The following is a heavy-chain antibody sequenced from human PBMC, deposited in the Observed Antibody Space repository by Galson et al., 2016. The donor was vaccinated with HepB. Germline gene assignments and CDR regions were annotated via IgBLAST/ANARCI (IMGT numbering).Heavy chain of an antibody. CDR1: GFTFRDYG. CDR3: AKEILDIVATTHPDY. Sequence: SLRLSCAASGFTFRDYGMHWVRQAPGKGLGWVAFISYDGSKKYYADSVKGRFTMSRDNSKNTLYLQMNSLRPEDTAMYYCAKEILDIVATTHPDYWGQGTLVTVSS. V-gene: IGHV3-30*18. CDR2: ISYDGSKK. J-gene: IGHJ4*02. D-gene: IGHD5-12*01.